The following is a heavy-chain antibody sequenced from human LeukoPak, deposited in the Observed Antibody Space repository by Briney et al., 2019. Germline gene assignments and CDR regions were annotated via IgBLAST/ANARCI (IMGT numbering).Heavy chain of an antibody. Sequence: KSGGSLRLSCAASGFTFSDYYMSWIRQAPGKGLEWVSYISSSGSTIYYADSVKGRFTISRDNSKNTLYLQMNSLRAGDTAVYFCAKDLSPGHYWGQGILVTVSS. CDR2: ISSSGSTI. CDR1: GFTFSDYY. V-gene: IGHV3-11*01. D-gene: IGHD2/OR15-2a*01. J-gene: IGHJ4*02. CDR3: AKDLSPGHY.